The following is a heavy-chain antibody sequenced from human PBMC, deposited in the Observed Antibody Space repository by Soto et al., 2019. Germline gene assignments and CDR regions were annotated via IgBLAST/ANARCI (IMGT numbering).Heavy chain of an antibody. CDR3: ARCKVPNDVCYFFDY. Sequence: QVQLVQSGGEVKKPGASVKVSCKASSYTFTSYGIGWVRQAPGQGLEWMGWISVYNGNTNDAQNLQGRVTMTTDTSPTTAYIELRSLRSDDTAVYYCARCKVPNDVCYFFDYWGQGTLVTVSS. D-gene: IGHD2-8*01. CDR2: ISVYNGNT. V-gene: IGHV1-18*01. J-gene: IGHJ4*02. CDR1: SYTFTSYG.